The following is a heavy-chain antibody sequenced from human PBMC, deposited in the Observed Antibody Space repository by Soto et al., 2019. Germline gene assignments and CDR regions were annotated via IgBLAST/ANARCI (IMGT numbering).Heavy chain of an antibody. D-gene: IGHD4-4*01. CDR1: GGSISSSSYY. V-gene: IGHV4-39*01. J-gene: IGHJ6*02. CDR3: ASHNTGTTFYYYGMDV. Sequence: PSETLSLTCTVSGGSISSSSYYWGWIRQPPGKGLEWIGSIYYSGSTYYNPSLKSRVTISVDTSKNQFSLQLSSVTAADTAVYFCASHNTGTTFYYYGMDVWGQGTTGTASS. CDR2: IYYSGST.